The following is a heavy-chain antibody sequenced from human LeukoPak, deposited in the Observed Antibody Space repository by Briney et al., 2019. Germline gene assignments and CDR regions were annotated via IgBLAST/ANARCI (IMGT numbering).Heavy chain of an antibody. CDR1: GYTFTSYD. V-gene: IGHV1-8*03. Sequence: GASVKVSCKASGYTFTSYDINWVRQATGQGLEWMGWMNPNSGNTGYAQKFQGRVTITRNTSISTAYMELSSLRSEDTAVYYCARHLTLYDFWSGYLPSGAFDIWGQGTMVTVSS. D-gene: IGHD3-3*01. CDR2: MNPNSGNT. CDR3: ARHLTLYDFWSGYLPSGAFDI. J-gene: IGHJ3*02.